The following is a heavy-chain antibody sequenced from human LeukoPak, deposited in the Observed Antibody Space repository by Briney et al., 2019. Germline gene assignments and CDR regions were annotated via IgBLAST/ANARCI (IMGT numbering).Heavy chain of an antibody. V-gene: IGHV3-9*01. J-gene: IGHJ4*02. Sequence: GGSLRLSCAASGFIVSRNYMSWVRQAPGKGLEWVSGISWNSGSIGYADSVKGRFTISRDNAKNSLYLQMNSLRAEDTALYYCAKDCIAVAGTCFDYWGQGTLVTVSS. CDR3: AKDCIAVAGTCFDY. CDR1: GFIVSRNY. CDR2: ISWNSGSI. D-gene: IGHD6-19*01.